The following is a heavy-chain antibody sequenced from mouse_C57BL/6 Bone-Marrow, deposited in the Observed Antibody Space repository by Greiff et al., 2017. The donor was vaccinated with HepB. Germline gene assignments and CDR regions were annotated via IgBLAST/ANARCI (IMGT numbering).Heavy chain of an antibody. J-gene: IGHJ2*01. D-gene: IGHD2-2*01. CDR2: IDPETGGT. Sequence: QVQLKESGAELVRPGASVTLSCKASGYTFTDYEMHWVKQTPVHGLEWIGAIDPETGGTAYNQKFKGKAILTADKSSSTAYMELRSLTSEDSAVYYCTILWLRSYYFDYWGQGTTLTVSS. V-gene: IGHV1-15*01. CDR3: TILWLRSYYFDY. CDR1: GYTFTDYE.